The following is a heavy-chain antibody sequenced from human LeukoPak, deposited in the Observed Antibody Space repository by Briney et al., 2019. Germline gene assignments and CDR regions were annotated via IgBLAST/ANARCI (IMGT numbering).Heavy chain of an antibody. Sequence: TGGSLRLSCSASGFTFSTYWMNWVRQAPGKGLEWVSYISSSSSTIYYADSVKGRFTISRDNAKNSLYLQMNSLRDEDTAVYYCARSDDILTGYYFGYWGQGTLVTVSS. CDR2: ISSSSSTI. CDR3: ARSDDILTGYYFGY. D-gene: IGHD3-9*01. V-gene: IGHV3-48*02. J-gene: IGHJ4*02. CDR1: GFTFSTYW.